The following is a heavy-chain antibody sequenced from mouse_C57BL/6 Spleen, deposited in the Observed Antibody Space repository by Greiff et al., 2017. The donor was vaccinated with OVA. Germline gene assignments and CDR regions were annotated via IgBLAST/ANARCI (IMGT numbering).Heavy chain of an antibody. J-gene: IGHJ3*01. CDR2: IDPENGDT. CDR3: TTRNYGSSYPSWFAY. D-gene: IGHD1-1*01. CDR1: GFNITDDY. Sequence: EVQRVESGAELVRPGASVKLSCTASGFNITDDYMHWVKQSPEQGLEWIGWIDPENGDTEYASKFQGKATITADTSSNTAYLQLSSLTSEDTAVYYCTTRNYGSSYPSWFAYWGKGTLVTVSA. V-gene: IGHV14-4*01.